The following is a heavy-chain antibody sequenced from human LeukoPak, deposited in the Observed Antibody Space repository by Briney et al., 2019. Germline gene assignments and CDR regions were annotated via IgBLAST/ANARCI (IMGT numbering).Heavy chain of an antibody. CDR2: ISYDGSNK. CDR1: EFTFSSYG. J-gene: IGHJ4*02. V-gene: IGHV3-30*18. Sequence: GGSLRLSCAASEFTFSSYGMHWVRQAPGRGLEWVAVISYDGSNKHYADSVKGRFTISRDNSKNTLYLQMNSLRAEDTAVYYCAKDHSSYDYVWGSYRSYITFIDYWGQGTLVTFSS. CDR3: AKDHSSYDYVWGSYRSYITFIDY. D-gene: IGHD3-16*02.